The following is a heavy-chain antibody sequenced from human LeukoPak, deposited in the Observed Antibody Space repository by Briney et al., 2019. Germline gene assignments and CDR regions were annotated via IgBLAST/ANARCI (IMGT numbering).Heavy chain of an antibody. Sequence: NSSETLSLTCAVYGGSFSGYYWSWIRQPPGKGLEWIGYMSSSGSTNYNPSLKSRVTISVDTSKNQFSLKLSSVTAADTAVYYCARLGPYGDDTYYMDVWGKGTTVTVSS. J-gene: IGHJ6*03. CDR3: ARLGPYGDDTYYMDV. D-gene: IGHD4-17*01. CDR1: GGSFSGYY. CDR2: MSSSGST. V-gene: IGHV4-4*09.